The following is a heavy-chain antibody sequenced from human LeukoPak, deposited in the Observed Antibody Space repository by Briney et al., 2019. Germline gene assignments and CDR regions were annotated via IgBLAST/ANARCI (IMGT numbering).Heavy chain of an antibody. Sequence: SETLSLTCTVSGGSISSYYWSWIRQPPGKGLEWIGYIYYSGSTNYNPSLKSRVTISVDTSKNQFSLKLSSVTAADTAVYYCARAPERWYSYGSYTYYYMDVWGKGTTVTVSS. V-gene: IGHV4-59*01. CDR3: ARAPERWYSYGSYTYYYMDV. CDR2: IYYSGST. J-gene: IGHJ6*03. D-gene: IGHD5-18*01. CDR1: GGSISSYY.